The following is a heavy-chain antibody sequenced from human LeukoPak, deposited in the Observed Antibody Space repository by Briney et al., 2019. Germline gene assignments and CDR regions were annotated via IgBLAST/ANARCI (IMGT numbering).Heavy chain of an antibody. CDR2: ISYDGSNK. Sequence: PGGSLRLSCVASGFTFSTYAMHWVRQAPGKGLEWVAVISYDGSNKYYADSVKGRFTISRDNSKNTLDLQMNSLRAEDTAVYYCARVDIAVAGTPYYFDYWGQGTLVTVSS. CDR1: GFTFSTYA. J-gene: IGHJ4*02. D-gene: IGHD6-13*01. CDR3: ARVDIAVAGTPYYFDY. V-gene: IGHV3-30-3*01.